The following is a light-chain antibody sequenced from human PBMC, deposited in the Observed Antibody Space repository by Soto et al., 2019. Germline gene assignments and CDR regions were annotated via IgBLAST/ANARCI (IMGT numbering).Light chain of an antibody. CDR1: SSDVGSYNL. V-gene: IGLV2-23*01. Sequence: QSALTQPASVSGSPGQSITISCTGTSSDVGSYNLVSWYQQHPGKAPKLMIYEDSKRPSGVSNRFFGSKSGNTASLTISGLQAEDEAHYFCCSYARGSTLVFGGGTKLTVL. J-gene: IGLJ3*02. CDR3: CSYARGSTLV. CDR2: EDS.